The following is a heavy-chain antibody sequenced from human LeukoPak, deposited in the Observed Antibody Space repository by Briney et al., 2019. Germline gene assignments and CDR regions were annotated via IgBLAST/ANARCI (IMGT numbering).Heavy chain of an antibody. J-gene: IGHJ4*02. CDR1: GFTFSSYS. D-gene: IGHD6-19*01. Sequence: GGSLRLSCAASGFTFSSYSMNWVRQAPGKGLEWASPISSSSSYIYYADSVKGRFTISRDNAKNSLYLQMNSLRAEDTAVYYCAKEGSSGFYFDYWGQGTLVTVSS. CDR2: ISSSSSYI. CDR3: AKEGSSGFYFDY. V-gene: IGHV3-21*01.